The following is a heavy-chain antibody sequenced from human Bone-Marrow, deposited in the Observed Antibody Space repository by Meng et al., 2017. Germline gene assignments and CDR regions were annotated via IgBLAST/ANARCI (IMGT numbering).Heavy chain of an antibody. V-gene: IGHV1-69*01. J-gene: IGHJ1*01. Sequence: QVQLVQSGAGVKKHGASVKVSCKASGGTFSSYAISWVRQAPGQGLEWMGGIIPIFGTANYAQKFQGRVTITADESTSTAYMELSSLRSEDTAVYYCAREGIAAASLQDWGQGTLVTVSS. D-gene: IGHD6-13*01. CDR3: AREGIAAASLQD. CDR1: GGTFSSYA. CDR2: IIPIFGTA.